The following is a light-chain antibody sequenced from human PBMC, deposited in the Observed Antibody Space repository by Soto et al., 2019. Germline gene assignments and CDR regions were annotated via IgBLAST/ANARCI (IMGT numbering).Light chain of an antibody. CDR3: LQYSSSPYT. V-gene: IGKV3-20*01. Sequence: EIVLTQSPGTLSLSPGERATLSCRASQSVSSSYLAWYQQKPGQAPRPLIYAASSRATGIPDRFSGSGSETDFTLTISRLEPEDFAVYYCLQYSSSPYTFGQGTKLEIK. CDR1: QSVSSSY. J-gene: IGKJ2*01. CDR2: AAS.